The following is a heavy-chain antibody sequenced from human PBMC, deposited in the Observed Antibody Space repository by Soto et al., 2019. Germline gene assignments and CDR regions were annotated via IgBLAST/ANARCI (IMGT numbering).Heavy chain of an antibody. V-gene: IGHV4-31*03. CDR3: ARDVGFCSGGSCYSILGYMDV. D-gene: IGHD2-15*01. Sequence: QVQLQESGPGLVKPSQTLSLTCTFSGGSISSGGYYWSWIRQHPGKGLEWIGYIYYSGSTYYNPSLKIRVNISVDTSKNQFSLKLSSVTAADTAVYYCARDVGFCSGGSCYSILGYMDVWGKGTTVTVSS. J-gene: IGHJ6*03. CDR1: GGSISSGGYY. CDR2: IYYSGST.